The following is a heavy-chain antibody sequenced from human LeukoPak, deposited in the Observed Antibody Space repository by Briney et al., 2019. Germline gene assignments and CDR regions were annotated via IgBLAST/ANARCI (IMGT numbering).Heavy chain of an antibody. CDR3: ARGIYLSTLERYYYYGMDV. CDR2: INHSGST. D-gene: IGHD2-2*01. CDR1: GGSFSGYY. Sequence: SETLSLTCAVYGGSFSGYYWSWIRQPPGKGLEWIGEINHSGSTNYNPSLQSRVTISVDTSKNQFSLKLSSVTAADTAVYYCARGIYLSTLERYYYYGMDVWGQGTTVTVSS. J-gene: IGHJ6*02. V-gene: IGHV4-34*01.